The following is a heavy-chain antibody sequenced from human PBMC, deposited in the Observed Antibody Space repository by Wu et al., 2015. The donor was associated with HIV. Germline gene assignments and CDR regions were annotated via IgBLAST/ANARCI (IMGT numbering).Heavy chain of an antibody. D-gene: IGHD3-9*01. CDR1: GYTFTTYY. V-gene: IGHV1-46*01. CDR3: ARAIYFDFLLGYYFDY. Sequence: QVQLVQSGPEVKKPGASVKLSCKASGYTFTTYYMHWVRQAPGQGLEWMGIINPSGGSTTYAQKFQGSITMTRDTSTGTVYMELSSLRFEDTAMYYCARAIYFDFLLGYYFDYLGPGNTGHRLL. CDR2: INPSGGST. J-gene: IGHJ4*02.